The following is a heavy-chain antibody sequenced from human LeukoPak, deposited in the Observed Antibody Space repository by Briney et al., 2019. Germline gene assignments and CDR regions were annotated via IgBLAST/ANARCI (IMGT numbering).Heavy chain of an antibody. CDR2: IRYDGGDT. CDR3: VRDDYLSY. CDR1: GFAISNFW. Sequence: GGSLRLSCAASGFAISNFWMHWVRQAPGKGLVWVARIRYDGGDTMYADSVKGRFIISRDNAKNTLYLQMDSLRVEDTAVYYCVRDDYLSYWGQGALVTVSS. V-gene: IGHV3-74*03. D-gene: IGHD4-11*01. J-gene: IGHJ4*02.